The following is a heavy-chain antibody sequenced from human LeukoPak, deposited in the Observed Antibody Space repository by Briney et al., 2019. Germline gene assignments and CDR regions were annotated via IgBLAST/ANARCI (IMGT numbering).Heavy chain of an antibody. D-gene: IGHD3-10*01. Sequence: SVKVSCKASGGTFSSYAISWVRQAPGQGLEWMGGIIPIFGTANYAQKFQGRVTITADESTSTAYMELSSLRSEDTAVYYCARPHITMVRGVIKPRWFDPWGQGTLVTVSS. CDR3: ARPHITMVRGVIKPRWFDP. CDR1: GGTFSSYA. V-gene: IGHV1-69*13. J-gene: IGHJ5*02. CDR2: IIPIFGTA.